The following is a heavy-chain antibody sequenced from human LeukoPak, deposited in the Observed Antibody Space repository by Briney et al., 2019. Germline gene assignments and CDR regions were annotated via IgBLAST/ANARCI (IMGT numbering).Heavy chain of an antibody. Sequence: GASVKVSCKASGYTFTSYGISWVRQAPGQGLEWMGRIIPILGIANYAQKFQGRVTITADKSTSTAYMELSSLRSEDTAVYYCARESTVTTGAFDIWGQGTMVTVSS. CDR2: IIPILGIA. D-gene: IGHD4-11*01. CDR1: GYTFTSYG. V-gene: IGHV1-69*04. CDR3: ARESTVTTGAFDI. J-gene: IGHJ3*02.